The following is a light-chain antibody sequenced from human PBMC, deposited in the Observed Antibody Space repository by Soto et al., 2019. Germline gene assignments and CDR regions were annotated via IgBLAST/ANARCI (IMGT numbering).Light chain of an antibody. CDR1: QNVANS. Sequence: TRSSSRLILGCGGTVKKTFKASQNVANSLAWYQEKPGQAPRLLIYDASNRATGIPPRFSGCGSRTGFTLTISGLELEDYAVYHCQHLRNWRLTFGRGTKVDIK. CDR3: QHLRNWRLT. V-gene: IGKV3-11*01. J-gene: IGKJ4*01. CDR2: DAS.